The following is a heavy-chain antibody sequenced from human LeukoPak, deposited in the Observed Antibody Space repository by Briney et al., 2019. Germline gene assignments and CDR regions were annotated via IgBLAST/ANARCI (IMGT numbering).Heavy chain of an antibody. J-gene: IGHJ6*03. Sequence: GGSLRLSCAASGFTFSSYAMNWVRQAPGKGLEWISSISGSGDNTYYADSVKGRFTISRDNSKNALYLQMNSLRAEDTAVYYCARDVAVAGTDHDYYYYMDVWGKGTTVTISS. CDR2: ISGSGDNT. CDR1: GFTFSSYA. V-gene: IGHV3-23*01. CDR3: ARDVAVAGTDHDYYYYMDV. D-gene: IGHD6-19*01.